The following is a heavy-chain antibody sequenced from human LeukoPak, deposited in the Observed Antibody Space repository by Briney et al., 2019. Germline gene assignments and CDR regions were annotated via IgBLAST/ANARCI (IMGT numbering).Heavy chain of an antibody. CDR1: GGSISTSY. V-gene: IGHV4-59*08. CDR3: ARHGGSSGPDY. J-gene: IGHJ4*02. CDR2: IYYSGST. Sequence: SETLSLTRTVSGGSISTSYWSWIRQPPGKGLEWIGYIYYSGSTNYNPSLKSRVTISVDTSKNQFSLKLSSVTAADTAVYYCARHGGSSGPDYWGQGTLVTVSS.